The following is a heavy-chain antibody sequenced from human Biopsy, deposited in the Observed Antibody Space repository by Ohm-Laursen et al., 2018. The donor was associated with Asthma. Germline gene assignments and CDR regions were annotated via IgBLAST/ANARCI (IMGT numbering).Heavy chain of an antibody. Sequence: GASVKVSCKGSRDIFSSYGFSWVRQAPRQGLEWMGGLIPVLGTADYAPMFEGRVTITADESTSTAYLELTSLRFEDTAVYYCARGYSGTDRIVYYYSGMEVWGQGTTVTVSS. J-gene: IGHJ6*02. V-gene: IGHV1-69*13. CDR3: ARGYSGTDRIVYYYSGMEV. CDR2: LIPVLGTA. CDR1: RDIFSSYG. D-gene: IGHD5-12*01.